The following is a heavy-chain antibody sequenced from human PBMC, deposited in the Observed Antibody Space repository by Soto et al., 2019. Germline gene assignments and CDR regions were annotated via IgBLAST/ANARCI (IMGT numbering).Heavy chain of an antibody. D-gene: IGHD3-10*01. CDR3: TGGSGSYYKHRDY. CDR1: GFTFGDYA. J-gene: IGHJ4*02. CDR2: IRSKAYGGTT. Sequence: GSLLLSGPASGFTFGDYAMSWFRQAPGKGLEWVGFIRSKAYGGTTEYAASVKGRFTISRDDSKSIAYLQMNSLKTEDTAVYSCTGGSGSYYKHRDYWGQGTLVTVYS. V-gene: IGHV3-49*03.